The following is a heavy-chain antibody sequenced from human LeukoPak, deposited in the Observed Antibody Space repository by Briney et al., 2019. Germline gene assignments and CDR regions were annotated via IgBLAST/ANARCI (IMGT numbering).Heavy chain of an antibody. Sequence: GGSLRLSCAASGFTFSSYGMHWVRQAPGKGLEWVAVISYDGSNKYYADSVKGRFTISRDNSKNTLYLQMNSLRAEDTAVYYCARAGGYYYGSGSDYWGQGTLVTVSS. V-gene: IGHV3-30*19. CDR2: ISYDGSNK. CDR3: ARAGGYYYGSGSDY. J-gene: IGHJ4*02. CDR1: GFTFSSYG. D-gene: IGHD3-10*01.